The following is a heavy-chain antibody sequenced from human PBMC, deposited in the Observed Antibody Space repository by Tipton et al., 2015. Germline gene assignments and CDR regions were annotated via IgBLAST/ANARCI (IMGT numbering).Heavy chain of an antibody. CDR3: ARLYGGSSHFDY. J-gene: IGHJ4*02. Sequence: LRLSCAVYGGSFSGYYWSWIRQTPGKGLEWIGEINHGGSSNYKTSLNSRVSVPVDTSKNQFSLRVSSVTAADTAVYYCARLYGGSSHFDYWGQGTLVTVSS. D-gene: IGHD4-23*01. CDR2: INHGGSS. V-gene: IGHV4-34*01. CDR1: GGSFSGYY.